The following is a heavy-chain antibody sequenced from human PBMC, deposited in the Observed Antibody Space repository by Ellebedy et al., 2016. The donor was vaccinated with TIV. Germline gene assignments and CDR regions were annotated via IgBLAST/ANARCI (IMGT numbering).Heavy chain of an antibody. Sequence: GESLKISCAVSGFTFSNHAMSWVRQAPGKGREWVSAIIFSGGSTFYADSVKGRFTISRDNTKNTLSLQMNSLRVDDTAVYYCAKSGTPTYYFGHWGQGTLVTVSS. J-gene: IGHJ4*02. CDR2: IIFSGGST. CDR3: AKSGTPTYYFGH. CDR1: GFTFSNHA. D-gene: IGHD1-1*01. V-gene: IGHV3-23*01.